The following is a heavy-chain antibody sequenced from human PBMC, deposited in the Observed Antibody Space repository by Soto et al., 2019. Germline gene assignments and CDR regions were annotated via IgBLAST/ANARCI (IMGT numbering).Heavy chain of an antibody. D-gene: IGHD3-10*01. CDR2: IRYSGST. CDR3: ARGDYYFASGTYYGFDL. Sequence: SETLSLTCTVSGGSVSSYYWTWIRKPPGKGLEWIGYIRYSGSTNYNPSLKSRVSISADTSKNQFSLDLSSVTAADTAVYYCARGDYYFASGTYYGFDLWGQGTLVTVSS. J-gene: IGHJ4*02. V-gene: IGHV4-59*02. CDR1: GGSVSSYY.